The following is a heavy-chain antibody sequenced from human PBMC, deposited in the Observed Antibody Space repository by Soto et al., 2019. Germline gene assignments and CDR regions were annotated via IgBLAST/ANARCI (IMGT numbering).Heavy chain of an antibody. V-gene: IGHV3-11*01. CDR1: GIVMSDY. D-gene: IGHD3-16*01. CDR3: ARLPFPWGWFDP. CDR2: ISGSGRTI. J-gene: IGHJ5*02. Sequence: QVQLVESGGGLVRPGGSLRLSCAASGIVMSDYMSWDRQAPGKGLDWLSYISGSGRTIYSADSVKGRFTISRDNATNSLYLLMNNVRTEDTAVYYCARLPFPWGWFDPWGQGTLVTVSS.